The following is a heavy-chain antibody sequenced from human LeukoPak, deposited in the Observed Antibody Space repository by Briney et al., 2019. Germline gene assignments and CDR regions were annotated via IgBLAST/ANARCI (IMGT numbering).Heavy chain of an antibody. CDR3: ARDRREYYYDRSGYYFSY. CDR2: ISYDGSNK. J-gene: IGHJ4*02. Sequence: GGSLRLSCAASGFTFSSYAMRWVRQAPGKGLEWVAVISYDGSNKYYADSVKGRFTISRDNSKNTQYLQMNSLRAEDTAVYYCARDRREYYYDRSGYYFSYWGQGTLVTVSS. D-gene: IGHD3-22*01. V-gene: IGHV3-30-3*01. CDR1: GFTFSSYA.